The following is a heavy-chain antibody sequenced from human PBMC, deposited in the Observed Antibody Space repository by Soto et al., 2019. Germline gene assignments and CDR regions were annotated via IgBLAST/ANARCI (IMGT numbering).Heavy chain of an antibody. V-gene: IGHV3-48*01. CDR2: ISNTGSSI. Sequence: EVQLVESGGGLVQPGGSLRLSCAASGFTFSGHAMNWVRQAPGKGQEWISYISNTGSSIYYADSVKGRFTISRDNAKNSLYLLMNSLRAEDTAVYYCARDPYSATTVTIFDYWGQGALVTVSS. J-gene: IGHJ4*02. D-gene: IGHD4-17*01. CDR1: GFTFSGHA. CDR3: ARDPYSATTVTIFDY.